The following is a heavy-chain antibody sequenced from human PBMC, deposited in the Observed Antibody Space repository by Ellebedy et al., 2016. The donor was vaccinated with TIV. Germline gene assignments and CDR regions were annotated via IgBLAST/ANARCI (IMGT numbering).Heavy chain of an antibody. CDR2: ITGGVAST. Sequence: GGSLRLXXAASGFSFSNDAMSWVRQAPGKGLEWVSAITGGVASTYYADSVKGRFTISRDNSRTTLYLQMNSLRAEDTAVYYCARGGRYSGSSPDYWGQGTPVTVSS. CDR3: ARGGRYSGSSPDY. CDR1: GFSFSNDA. D-gene: IGHD1-26*01. V-gene: IGHV3-23*01. J-gene: IGHJ4*02.